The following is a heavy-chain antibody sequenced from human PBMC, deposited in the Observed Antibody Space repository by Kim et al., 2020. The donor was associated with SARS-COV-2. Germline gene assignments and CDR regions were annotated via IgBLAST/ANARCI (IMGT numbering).Heavy chain of an antibody. CDR3: ARGTKLGGRRLFGMDV. D-gene: IGHD3-16*01. CDR1: GFTFSSYA. CDR2: ISYDGSNK. V-gene: IGHV3-30*04. Sequence: GGSLRLSCAASGFTFSSYAMHWVRQAPGKGLEWVAVISYDGSNKYYADSVKGRFTISRDNSKNTLYLQMNSLRAEDTAVYYCARGTKLGGRRLFGMDVWG. J-gene: IGHJ6*01.